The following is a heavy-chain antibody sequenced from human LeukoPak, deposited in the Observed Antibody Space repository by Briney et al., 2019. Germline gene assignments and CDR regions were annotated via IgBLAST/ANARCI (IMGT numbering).Heavy chain of an antibody. D-gene: IGHD5-18*01. Sequence: SETLSLTCTVSGGSISSYYWSWIRQPPGKGLEWIGYIYYSGSTNYNPSLKSRVTISVDTSKNQFSLKLSSVTAADTAVYYCARQTAKNVDTARFDSWGQGTLVTVSS. CDR3: ARQTAKNVDTARFDS. CDR1: GGSISSYY. J-gene: IGHJ4*02. CDR2: IYYSGST. V-gene: IGHV4-59*01.